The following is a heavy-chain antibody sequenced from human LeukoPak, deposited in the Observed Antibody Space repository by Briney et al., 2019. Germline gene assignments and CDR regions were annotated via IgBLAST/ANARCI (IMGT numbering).Heavy chain of an antibody. CDR3: AREQAAGSFDY. V-gene: IGHV3-21*01. D-gene: IGHD6-13*01. CDR1: GFTFSSYS. Sequence: GGSLRLSCAASGFTFSSYSMNWVRQAPGKGLEWVSSISSSSSYIYYADSVRGRFTISRDNAKNSLYLQMNSLRAEDTAVYYCAREQAAGSFDYWGQGTLVTVSS. CDR2: ISSSSSYI. J-gene: IGHJ4*02.